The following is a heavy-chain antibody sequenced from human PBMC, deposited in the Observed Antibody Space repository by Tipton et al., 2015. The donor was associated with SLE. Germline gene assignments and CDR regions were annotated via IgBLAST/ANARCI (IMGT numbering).Heavy chain of an antibody. Sequence: TLSLTCTVSGGSISSGSYYWSWIRQPAGKGLEWIGRIYTSGSTNYNPSLKSRVTISVDTSKNQFSLKLSSVTAADTAVYYCAHHIRSWLAFDIWGQGTMVTVSS. CDR1: GGSISSGSYY. V-gene: IGHV4-61*02. CDR2: IYTSGST. J-gene: IGHJ3*02. CDR3: AHHIRSWLAFDI. D-gene: IGHD2-21*01.